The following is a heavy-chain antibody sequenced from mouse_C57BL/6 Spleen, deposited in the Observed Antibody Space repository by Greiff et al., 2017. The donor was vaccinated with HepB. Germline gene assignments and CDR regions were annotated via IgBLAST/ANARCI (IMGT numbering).Heavy chain of an antibody. D-gene: IGHD2-4*01. V-gene: IGHV1-26*01. CDR1: GYTFTDYY. Sequence: VQLQQSGPELVKPGASVKISCKASGYTFTDYYMNWVKQSHGKSLEWIGDINPNNGGTSYNQKFKGKATLTVDKSSSTAYMELRSLTSEDSAVYYCAREGLRRGEYAMDYWGQGTSVTVAS. CDR2: INPNNGGT. J-gene: IGHJ4*01. CDR3: AREGLRRGEYAMDY.